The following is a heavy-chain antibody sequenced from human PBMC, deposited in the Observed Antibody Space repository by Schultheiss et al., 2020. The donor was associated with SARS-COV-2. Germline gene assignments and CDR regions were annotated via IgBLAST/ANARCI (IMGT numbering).Heavy chain of an antibody. J-gene: IGHJ4*02. V-gene: IGHV1-18*01. Sequence: ASVKVSCKASGYTFTSYGISWVRQAPGQGLEWMGWISAYNGNTNYAQKFQGRVTMTRDTSISTAYMELSRLRSDDTAVYYCARVKGRGSGDLGYWGQGTLVTVSS. CDR1: GYTFTSYG. CDR3: ARVKGRGSGDLGY. D-gene: IGHD7-27*01. CDR2: ISAYNGNT.